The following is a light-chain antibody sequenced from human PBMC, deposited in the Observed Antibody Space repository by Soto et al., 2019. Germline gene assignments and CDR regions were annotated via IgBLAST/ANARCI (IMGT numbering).Light chain of an antibody. J-gene: IGKJ1*01. CDR3: HQAGSFPWT. CDR1: QRISSW. CDR2: AAS. V-gene: IGKV1-12*01. Sequence: DIQMTQSPSSVSASVGDRVTITCRASQRISSWLAWYQQKPGKAPKLLIYAASSVQSGVPSRFSGSGSGTAVTLTISSLQPEDFATYYCHQAGSFPWTFGPGTKVDFK.